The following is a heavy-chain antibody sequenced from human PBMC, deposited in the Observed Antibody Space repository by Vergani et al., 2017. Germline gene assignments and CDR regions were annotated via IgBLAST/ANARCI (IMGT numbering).Heavy chain of an antibody. D-gene: IGHD3-10*01. CDR2: IRSKAYGQAT. Sequence: EVQLVESGGDLVQPGRSLRLSCTASGFTFGYYAMDWFRQAPGQGLEWVGGIRSKAYGQATIYAASVKGRFTISRDDSKSIAYLQMNNLQTEDTAMYYCVRDQVTMLRRSDALDIWGQGTMVTVSS. V-gene: IGHV3-49*03. J-gene: IGHJ3*02. CDR1: GFTFGYYA. CDR3: VRDQVTMLRRSDALDI.